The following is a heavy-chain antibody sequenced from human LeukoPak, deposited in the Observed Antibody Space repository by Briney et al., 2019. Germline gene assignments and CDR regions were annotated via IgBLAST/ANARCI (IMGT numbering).Heavy chain of an antibody. Sequence: GGSLRLSCAASGFTLSTYWMHWVRQAPGKGLLWVSRINGDGRDTPYADSVKGRFTISRDNSKNTLYLQMNSLRAEDTAVYYCAKGLAGYSSSWYLTGGYYFDYWGQGTLVTVSS. CDR3: AKGLAGYSSSWYLTGGYYFDY. J-gene: IGHJ4*02. CDR1: GFTLSTYW. D-gene: IGHD6-13*01. CDR2: INGDGRDT. V-gene: IGHV3-74*01.